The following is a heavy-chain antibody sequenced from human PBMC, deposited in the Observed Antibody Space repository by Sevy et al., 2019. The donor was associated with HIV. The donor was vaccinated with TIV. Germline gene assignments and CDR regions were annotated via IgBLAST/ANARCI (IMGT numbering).Heavy chain of an antibody. V-gene: IGHV4-4*02. Sequence: SETLSLTCAVSGGSITNMNWWIWVRQPPGKGLEWIGEIYHGRSTNYNPSLKSRVTISTDESKNQFSLRLNSVTAADTAVYYCARGALVTVSGWFDYSGQGTLVTVSS. CDR3: ARGALVTVSGWFDY. CDR1: GGSITNMNW. J-gene: IGHJ4*02. D-gene: IGHD6-19*01. CDR2: IYHGRST.